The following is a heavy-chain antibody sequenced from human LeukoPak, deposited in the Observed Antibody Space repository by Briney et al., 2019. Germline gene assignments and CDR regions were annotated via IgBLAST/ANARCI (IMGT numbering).Heavy chain of an antibody. CDR2: ITGSGGNT. J-gene: IGHJ6*02. Sequence: PGASLRLSCAASGFTFSNYAMSWVRQAPGKGLEWVSAITGSGGNTYYADSVKGRFTISRDNSKNTLYLQMNSLRDEDTAVYYYTRGPIQLWIHNGMDVWGQGTTVTVSS. D-gene: IGHD5-18*01. CDR3: TRGPIQLWIHNGMDV. CDR1: GFTFSNYA. V-gene: IGHV3-23*01.